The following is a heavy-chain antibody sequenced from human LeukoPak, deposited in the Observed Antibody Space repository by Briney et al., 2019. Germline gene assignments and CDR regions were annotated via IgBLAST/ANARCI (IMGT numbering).Heavy chain of an antibody. V-gene: IGHV4-59*01. CDR3: ARGGCNSASCYMAPFDY. D-gene: IGHD2-2*02. J-gene: IGHJ4*02. CDR2: IYYSGST. Sequence: PSETLSLTCRVSGGFISTYYWSWIRQPPGKGLEWIGYIYYSGSTNYNPSLKSRVTISVDTSKNQFSLKLSSVTAADTAVYYCARGGCNSASCYMAPFDYWGQGTLVTV. CDR1: GGFISTYY.